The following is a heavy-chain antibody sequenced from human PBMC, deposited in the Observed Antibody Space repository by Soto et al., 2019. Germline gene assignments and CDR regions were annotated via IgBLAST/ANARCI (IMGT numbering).Heavy chain of an antibody. J-gene: IGHJ4*02. V-gene: IGHV1-18*01. CDR1: GYTFTSYG. CDR2: ISAYNGNT. Sequence: GASVRVSCKASGYTFTSYGISWVRQAPGQGLEWMGWISAYNGNTNYAQKLQGRVTMTTDTSTSTAYMELRSLRSDDTAVYYCARDNNYYDRRRYSAHYRGKGPLVTVSS. CDR3: ARDNNYYDRRRYSAHY. D-gene: IGHD3-22*01.